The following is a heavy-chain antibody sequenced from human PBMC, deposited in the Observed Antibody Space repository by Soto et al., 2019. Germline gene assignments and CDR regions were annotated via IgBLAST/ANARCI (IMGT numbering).Heavy chain of an antibody. CDR1: GFTFSSYA. CDR3: AKDGLPILLWFGDHQGAIDY. CDR2: ISGSGGST. V-gene: IGHV3-23*01. Sequence: GGSLRLSCAASGFTFSSYAMSWVRQAPGKGLEWVSAISGSGGSTYYADSVKGRFTISRDNSKNTLYLQMNSLRAEDTAVYYCAKDGLPILLWFGDHQGAIDYWGQGTLVTVSS. J-gene: IGHJ4*02. D-gene: IGHD3-10*01.